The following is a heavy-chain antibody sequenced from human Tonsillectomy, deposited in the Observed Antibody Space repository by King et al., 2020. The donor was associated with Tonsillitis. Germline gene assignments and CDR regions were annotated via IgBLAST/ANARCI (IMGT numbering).Heavy chain of an antibody. CDR2: ISAYNGNT. CDR1: GYTFSRYG. J-gene: IGHJ5*02. V-gene: IGHV1-18*01. D-gene: IGHD2-2*01. CDR3: ARVDIVVVPATPNGGWFDP. Sequence: QLVQAGAEVKKPGASVKVSCKASGYTFSRYGISWFRQAPGQGLVWMGWISAYNGNTNNAQKVQGRVTMPTKTSPSQAYMELRSLRSDDTAVYYCARVDIVVVPATPNGGWFDPWGQGTLVTVSS.